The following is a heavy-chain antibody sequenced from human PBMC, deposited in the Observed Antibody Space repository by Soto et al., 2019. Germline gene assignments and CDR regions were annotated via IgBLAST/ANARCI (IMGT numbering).Heavy chain of an antibody. Sequence: GGSLRLSCAASGFIFENFGMSWVRQAPGRGLEWVSFISGSGFKKYYADSVKGRFTISRDNSKSTVYLELNNLSAEDTAVYHCAKNQGVELVPLATVDWFDPWGQGSVVTVSS. CDR1: GFIFENFG. V-gene: IGHV3-23*01. CDR3: AKNQGVELVPLATVDWFDP. CDR2: ISGSGFKK. D-gene: IGHD1-26*01. J-gene: IGHJ5*02.